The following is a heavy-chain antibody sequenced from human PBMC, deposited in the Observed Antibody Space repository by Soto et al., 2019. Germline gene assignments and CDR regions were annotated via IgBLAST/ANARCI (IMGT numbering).Heavy chain of an antibody. D-gene: IGHD3-9*01. Sequence: PSQALSLTCVISGDSVSSNSAAWNWIRQSPSRGLEWLGRTYYRSKWYNDYAVSVKSRITINPDTSKNQFSLQLNSVTPEDTAVYYCARGNYDILTGYPGPDYWGQGTLVTVSS. CDR1: GDSVSSNSAA. V-gene: IGHV6-1*01. CDR3: ARGNYDILTGYPGPDY. J-gene: IGHJ4*02. CDR2: TYYRSKWYN.